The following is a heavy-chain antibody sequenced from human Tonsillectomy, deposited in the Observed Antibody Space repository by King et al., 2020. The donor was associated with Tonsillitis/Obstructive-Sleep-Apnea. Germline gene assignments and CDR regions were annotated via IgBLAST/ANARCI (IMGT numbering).Heavy chain of an antibody. CDR1: GGSISSYY. CDR2: IYTSGST. V-gene: IGHV4-4*07. CDR3: ARDSESRYCSSTSCNWFDP. D-gene: IGHD2-2*01. Sequence: VQLQESGPGLVKPSETLSLTCTVSGGSISSYYWSWIRQPAGKGLEWIGRIYTSGSTNYNPSLKSRGTMSVDTSKNQFSLKLSSVTAADTAVYYCARDSESRYCSSTSCNWFDPWGQGTLVTVSS. J-gene: IGHJ5*02.